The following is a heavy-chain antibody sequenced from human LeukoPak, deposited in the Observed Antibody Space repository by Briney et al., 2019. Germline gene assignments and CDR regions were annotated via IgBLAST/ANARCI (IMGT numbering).Heavy chain of an antibody. V-gene: IGHV3-23*01. Sequence: PGRSLRLSCAASGFTFSSYGMSWVRQAPGKGLEWVSAISGSGGSTYYADSVKGRFTISRDNAKNSLYLQMNSLRAEDTAVYYCARGPAASGYYDSRGRYGYFDYWGQGTLVTVSS. CDR3: ARGPAASGYYDSRGRYGYFDY. CDR2: ISGSGGST. J-gene: IGHJ4*02. D-gene: IGHD3-22*01. CDR1: GFTFSSYG.